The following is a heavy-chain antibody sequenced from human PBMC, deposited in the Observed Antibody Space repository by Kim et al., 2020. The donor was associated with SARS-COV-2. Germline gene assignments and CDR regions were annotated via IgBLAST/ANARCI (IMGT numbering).Heavy chain of an antibody. CDR1: GGSFSGYY. J-gene: IGHJ4*02. D-gene: IGHD2-15*01. CDR2: INHSGST. Sequence: SETLSLTCAVYGGSFSGYYWSWIRQPPGKGLEWIGEINHSGSTNYNPSLKSRVTISVDTSKNQFSLKLSSVTAADTAVYYCARGRPKKAEGYSLTYFDYWGQGTLVTVSS. V-gene: IGHV4-34*01. CDR3: ARGRPKKAEGYSLTYFDY.